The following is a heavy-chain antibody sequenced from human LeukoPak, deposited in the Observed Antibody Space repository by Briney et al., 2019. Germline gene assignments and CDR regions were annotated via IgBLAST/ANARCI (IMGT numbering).Heavy chain of an antibody. J-gene: IGHJ5*02. CDR1: GGSISSYY. D-gene: IGHD6-13*01. CDR2: IYYSGST. V-gene: IGHV4-59*01. CDR3: ARDLFTSSWYRWFDP. Sequence: SETLSLTCTVSGGSISSYYWSWIRQPPGKGLEWIGYIYYSGSTNYNPSLKSRVTISVDTSKNQFSLKLSSVTAADTAVYYCARDLFTSSWYRWFDPWGQGTLVTVSS.